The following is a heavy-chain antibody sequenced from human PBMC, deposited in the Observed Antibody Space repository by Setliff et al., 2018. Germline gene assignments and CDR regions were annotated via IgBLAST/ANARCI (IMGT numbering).Heavy chain of an antibody. CDR1: GDSISSNSHY. V-gene: IGHV4-39*02. CDR3: ARSPSSGAYWNPRPFYSDY. CDR2: IYYSATT. Sequence: SETLSLTCIVSGDSISSNSHYWGWIRQPPGKGLEWIGTIYYSATTYCNPSLKSRVTISVDTSKNHFSLKLDSVTAADTALYYCARSPSSGAYWNPRPFYSDYWARGTLVTVSS. J-gene: IGHJ4*02. D-gene: IGHD1-26*01.